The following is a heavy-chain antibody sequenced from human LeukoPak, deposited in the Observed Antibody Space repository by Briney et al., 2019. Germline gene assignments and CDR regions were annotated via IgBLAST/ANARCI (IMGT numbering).Heavy chain of an antibody. CDR3: ARAVPPRQNWSYDQKYYFMDA. V-gene: IGHV4-34*01. D-gene: IGHD1-7*01. CDR1: GGSLSGYY. J-gene: IGHJ6*03. CDR2: INPSGGT. Sequence: SETLSLTCGVDGGSLSGYYWSWIRQPPGRGLEWIGEINPSGGTYHNPSLKSRVTISLDTAKNQISLELSSVTAADSAVYYCARAVPPRQNWSYDQKYYFMDAWDKGTTVTVSS.